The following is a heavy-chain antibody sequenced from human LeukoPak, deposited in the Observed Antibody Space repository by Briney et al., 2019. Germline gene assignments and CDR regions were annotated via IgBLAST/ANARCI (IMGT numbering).Heavy chain of an antibody. CDR1: GFTFSSYE. V-gene: IGHV3-48*03. Sequence: GGSLRLSCAASGFTFSSYEMNWVRQAPGKGLEWVSYISSSGSTIYYADSVKGRFTISRDNAKNSLYLQMNSLRAEDTAVHYCARGRMVVVVRGNAFDIWGQGTMVTVSS. CDR2: ISSSGSTI. J-gene: IGHJ3*02. CDR3: ARGRMVVVVRGNAFDI. D-gene: IGHD3-22*01.